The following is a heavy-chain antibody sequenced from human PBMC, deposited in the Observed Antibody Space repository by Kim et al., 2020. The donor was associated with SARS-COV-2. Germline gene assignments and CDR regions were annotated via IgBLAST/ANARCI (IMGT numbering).Heavy chain of an antibody. CDR3: ARDAVSYGMDV. V-gene: IGHV3-53*01. Sequence: GGSLRLSCAASGFTVSSNYMSWVRQAPGKGLELVSVIYSGGSTYYADSVKGRFTISRDNSKNTLYLQMNSLRAEDTAVYYCARDAVSYGMDVWGQGTTVTVSS. CDR2: IYSGGST. CDR1: GFTVSSNY. J-gene: IGHJ6*02.